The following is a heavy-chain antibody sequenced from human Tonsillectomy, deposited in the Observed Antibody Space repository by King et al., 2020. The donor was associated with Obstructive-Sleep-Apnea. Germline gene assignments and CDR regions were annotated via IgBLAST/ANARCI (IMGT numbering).Heavy chain of an antibody. V-gene: IGHV4-34*01. CDR1: GGSFSGNY. Sequence: VQLQQWGAGLLKPSETLSLTCAVSGGSFSGNYWSWIRQPPGKGLEWIGEINHSGSTNYNPSLKSRVTISVDTSKNQFSLKLSSVTAADTAVYYCARGVEVAAPYFDYWGQGTLVTVSS. CDR3: ARGVEVAAPYFDY. D-gene: IGHD2-2*01. J-gene: IGHJ4*02. CDR2: INHSGST.